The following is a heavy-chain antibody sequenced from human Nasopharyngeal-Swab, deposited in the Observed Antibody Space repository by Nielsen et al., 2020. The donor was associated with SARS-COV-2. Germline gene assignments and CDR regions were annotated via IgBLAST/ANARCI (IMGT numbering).Heavy chain of an antibody. CDR3: ARSPSYYDFWSGYSFNYYYYYYMDV. J-gene: IGHJ6*03. CDR2: ISSSSSYI. CDR1: GFTFSSYS. Sequence: ESLKISGAASGFTFSSYSMNWVRQAPGKGLEWVSSISSSSSYIYYADSVKGRFTISRDNAKNSLYLQMNSLRAEDTAVYYCARSPSYYDFWSGYSFNYYYYYYMDVWGKGTTVTVSS. D-gene: IGHD3-3*01. V-gene: IGHV3-21*01.